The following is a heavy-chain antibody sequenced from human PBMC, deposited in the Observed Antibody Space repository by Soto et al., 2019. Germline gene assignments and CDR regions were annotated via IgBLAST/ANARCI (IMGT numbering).Heavy chain of an antibody. V-gene: IGHV3-30*18. CDR3: AKDVGYYDSSGYLDY. D-gene: IGHD3-22*01. J-gene: IGHJ4*01. Sequence: GGTMRLSCAASGFTFSSYGMHWVRQAPGKGLERVAVISYEGSNKYYADSVKGRFTISRDNSKTSLYLQMNSLRAVDTTVYYCAKDVGYYDSSGYLDYWDQGALDTVSS. CDR2: ISYEGSNK. CDR1: GFTFSSYG.